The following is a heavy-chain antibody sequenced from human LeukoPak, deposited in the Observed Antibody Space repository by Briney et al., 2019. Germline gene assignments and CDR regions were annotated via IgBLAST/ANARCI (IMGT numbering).Heavy chain of an antibody. V-gene: IGHV4-31*02. CDR1: GGSISSGGYY. Sequence: SETLSLTCTVSGGSISSGGYYWSWIRQHPGKGLEWIGYIYYSGSTYYNPSLKSRVTISVDTSKNQFSLKLSSVEPSDRAGHYCARVAAAANQGVIVDYWGQGTLVTVSS. CDR2: IYYSGST. CDR3: ARVAAAANQGVIVDY. J-gene: IGHJ4*02. D-gene: IGHD6-13*01.